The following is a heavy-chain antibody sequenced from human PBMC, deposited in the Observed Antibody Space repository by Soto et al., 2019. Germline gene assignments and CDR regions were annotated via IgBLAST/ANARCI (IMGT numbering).Heavy chain of an antibody. Sequence: QITLKESGPTLVKPTQTLTLTCTFSGFSLSSSGVAVGWIRQPPGKALEWLALIYWDDNKRYNPSLRSRVTIXTXXSKTQVVLTMTNVDPVDTANYYCASGGDNTYGFDYWGQGTLVTVSS. J-gene: IGHJ4*02. D-gene: IGHD3-16*01. V-gene: IGHV2-5*02. CDR1: GFSLSSSGVA. CDR2: IYWDDNK. CDR3: ASGGDNTYGFDY.